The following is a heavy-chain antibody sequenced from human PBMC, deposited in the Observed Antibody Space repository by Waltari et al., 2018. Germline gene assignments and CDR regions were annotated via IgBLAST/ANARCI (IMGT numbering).Heavy chain of an antibody. CDR1: GGTFSDYA. V-gene: IGHV1-69*11. CDR3: ARDQQLPPYYYMDV. CDR2: IIPFLAKA. Sequence: QVQLVQSGAEVTKPGSSVTVSCKASGGTFSDYAFSWVRQAPGQGLEWIGKIIPFLAKANYAEKFQGRVTITADESTSNCYMELSNLRSEDTAIYYCARDQQLPPYYYMDVWGKGTTVTVSS. D-gene: IGHD2-2*01. J-gene: IGHJ6*03.